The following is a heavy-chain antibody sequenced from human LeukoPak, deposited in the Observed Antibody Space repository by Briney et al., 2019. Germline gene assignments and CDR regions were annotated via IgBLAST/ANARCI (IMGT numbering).Heavy chain of an antibody. V-gene: IGHV4-31*03. CDR3: ARVRDPLDY. CDR1: GDSLSRGCYY. D-gene: IGHD5-24*01. J-gene: IGHJ4*02. CDR2: IYYSGST. Sequence: PSETLSLTCTVSGDSLSRGCYYWSWIRQHPGKGLDWIGYIYYSGSTYYNPPLKNRVTISVDTSQTQFSLKLSSVTAADTAVYYCARVRDPLDYWGQGTLVTVSS.